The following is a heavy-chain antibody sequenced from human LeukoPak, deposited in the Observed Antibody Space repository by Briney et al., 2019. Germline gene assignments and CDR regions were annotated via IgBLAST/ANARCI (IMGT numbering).Heavy chain of an antibody. D-gene: IGHD3-10*01. Sequence: GGSLRLSCAAPGFTFSNYWVHWVRQAPGKGLVWVSRINRDGSTTKYADSVKGRFTVSRDNAKNTLNLQMSSLRAEDTAVYYCARDKKSGESSEIDYWGQGTLVTASS. J-gene: IGHJ4*02. CDR2: INRDGSTT. CDR3: ARDKKSGESSEIDY. V-gene: IGHV3-74*03. CDR1: GFTFSNYW.